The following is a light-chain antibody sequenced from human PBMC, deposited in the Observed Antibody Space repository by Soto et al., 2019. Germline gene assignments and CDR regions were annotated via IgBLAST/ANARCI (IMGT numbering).Light chain of an antibody. CDR1: SSNIGAGFD. J-gene: IGLJ1*01. CDR2: VNS. CDR3: QSYDSSLSGYV. Sequence: QSVLTQPPSVSGSPGQSGTVSCTWRSSNIGAGFDVHWYQQLPGAAPKLLIFVNSNRPSGVPDRFSGSKSGTSASLAITGLQAEDEADYYCQSYDSSLSGYVFGTGTKVTVL. V-gene: IGLV1-40*01.